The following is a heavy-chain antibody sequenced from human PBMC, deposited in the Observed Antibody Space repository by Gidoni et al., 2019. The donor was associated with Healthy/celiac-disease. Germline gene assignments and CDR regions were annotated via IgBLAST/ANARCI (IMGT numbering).Heavy chain of an antibody. CDR1: GFPFGTYS. CDR2: ISSSSSYI. V-gene: IGHV3-21*01. Sequence: EVQLVESGGGLVKPGGSLRLSCAASGFPFGTYSMNWVRQAPGKGLEWVSSISSSSSYIYYADSVKGRFTISRDNAKNSLYLQMNSLRAEDTAVYYCASGLINYYDTDSDAFDIWGQGTMVTVSS. D-gene: IGHD3-22*01. CDR3: ASGLINYYDTDSDAFDI. J-gene: IGHJ3*02.